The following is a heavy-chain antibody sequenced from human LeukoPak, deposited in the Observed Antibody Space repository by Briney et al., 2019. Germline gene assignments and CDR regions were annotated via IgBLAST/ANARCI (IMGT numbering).Heavy chain of an antibody. V-gene: IGHV3-30*02. CDR1: GFTFSSYG. J-gene: IGHJ6*03. Sequence: PGGSLRLSCAASGFTFSSYGMHWVRQAPGKGLEWVAYIQYDGSNEQYAHSVKGRFCISRDSSKNILYLQMNSLRAEDTAVYYCARDHLSSGSSPDYYYYYYMDVWGKGTTVTISS. D-gene: IGHD6-19*01. CDR3: ARDHLSSGSSPDYYYYYYMDV. CDR2: IQYDGSNE.